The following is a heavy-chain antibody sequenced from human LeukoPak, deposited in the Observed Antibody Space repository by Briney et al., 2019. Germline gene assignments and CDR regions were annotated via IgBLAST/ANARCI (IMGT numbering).Heavy chain of an antibody. V-gene: IGHV3-30*02. D-gene: IGHD3-10*01. J-gene: IGHJ4*02. CDR1: GFTFSSYG. CDR2: IRYDGSNK. Sequence: GGSLRLSCAASGFTFSSYGMHWVRQAPGKGLEWVAFIRYDGSNKYYADSVKGRFTISRDNSKNTLYLQMNSLRAEDTAVYYCARFTGTYYNNPDYWGQGTLVTVSS. CDR3: ARFTGTYYNNPDY.